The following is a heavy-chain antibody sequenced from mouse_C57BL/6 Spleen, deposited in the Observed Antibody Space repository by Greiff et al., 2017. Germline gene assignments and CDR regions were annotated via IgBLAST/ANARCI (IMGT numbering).Heavy chain of an antibody. CDR3: ARWRDYFDY. CDR2: IYPGDGDT. Sequence: VMLVESGPELVKPGASVKISCTASGYAFSSSWMNWVKQRPGKGLEWIGRIYPGDGDTNYNGKFKGKATLTADKSSSTAYMQLSSLTSEDSAVYFCARWRDYFDYWGQGTTLTVSS. CDR1: GYAFSSSW. J-gene: IGHJ2*01. V-gene: IGHV1-82*01.